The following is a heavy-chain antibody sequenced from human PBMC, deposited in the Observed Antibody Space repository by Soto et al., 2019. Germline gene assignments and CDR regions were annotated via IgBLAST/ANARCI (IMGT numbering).Heavy chain of an antibody. D-gene: IGHD2-21*02. CDR1: GFTFSMYS. CDR3: ARDHLILPAHDFFYGSDV. CDR2: IPQDGVDG. V-gene: IGHV3-7*03. Sequence: ETLSLSCEVSGFTFSMYSMIWVRQSPGKGLEWVAKIPQDGVDGHYADSVKGRFIISRDNGKNSLHLQLNNLRAEYTAVYYCARDHLILPAHDFFYGSDVWGRGATVTVSS. J-gene: IGHJ6*02.